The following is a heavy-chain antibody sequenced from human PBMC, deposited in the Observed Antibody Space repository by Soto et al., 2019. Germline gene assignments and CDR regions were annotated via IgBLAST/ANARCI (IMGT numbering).Heavy chain of an antibody. CDR3: ARVGVDSSSWTRNWFDP. D-gene: IGHD6-13*01. Sequence: QVQLVQSGAEVKKPGSSVKVSCKASGGTFSSYAISWVQQAPGQGLEWMGGIIPIFGTANYAQKFQGRVTITADESTSTAYMELSSLRSEDTAVYYCARVGVDSSSWTRNWFDPWGQGTLVTVSS. J-gene: IGHJ5*02. V-gene: IGHV1-69*01. CDR1: GGTFSSYA. CDR2: IIPIFGTA.